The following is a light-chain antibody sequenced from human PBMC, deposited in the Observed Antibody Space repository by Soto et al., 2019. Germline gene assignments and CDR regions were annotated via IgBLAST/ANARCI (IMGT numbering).Light chain of an antibody. Sequence: DIQMTQSPLTLSASVGDRVTITCRASQTISRWLAWYQQKPGKAPKLLIYRVSSLESGVPSRFSGSGSGTECTLTISSLQSDDSATYYCRQYQTWTFGQGTKVEIK. CDR2: RVS. J-gene: IGKJ1*01. CDR1: QTISRW. V-gene: IGKV1-5*03. CDR3: RQYQTWT.